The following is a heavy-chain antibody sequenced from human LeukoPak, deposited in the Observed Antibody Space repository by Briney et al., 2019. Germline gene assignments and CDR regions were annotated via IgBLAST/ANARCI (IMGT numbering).Heavy chain of an antibody. Sequence: ASVKVSCKASGYTFTSYGISWVRQAPGQGLEWMGWISAYNGNTNYAQKLQGRVTMTTDTSTSTAYMELRSLRSDDTAVYYCARAPFDFWSGYYTRPFDYWGQGTLVTVSS. CDR2: ISAYNGNT. CDR3: ARAPFDFWSGYYTRPFDY. CDR1: GYTFTSYG. J-gene: IGHJ4*02. V-gene: IGHV1-18*01. D-gene: IGHD3-3*01.